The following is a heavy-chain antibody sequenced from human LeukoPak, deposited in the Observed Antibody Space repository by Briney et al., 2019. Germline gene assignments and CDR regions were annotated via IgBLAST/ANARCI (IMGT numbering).Heavy chain of an antibody. Sequence: SETLSLTCAVYGGSFSGYYWSWIRQPPGKGREWIGEINHSGSTNYNPSLKSRVTISVDTSKNQFSLKLSSVTAADTAVYYCARGPSSGWYSARLFDYWGQGTLVTVSS. CDR3: ARGPSSGWYSARLFDY. CDR2: INHSGST. V-gene: IGHV4-34*01. CDR1: GGSFSGYY. D-gene: IGHD6-19*01. J-gene: IGHJ4*02.